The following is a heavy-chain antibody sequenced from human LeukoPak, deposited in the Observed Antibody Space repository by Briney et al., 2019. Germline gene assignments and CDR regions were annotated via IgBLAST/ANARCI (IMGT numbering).Heavy chain of an antibody. CDR1: GYTFTSYA. J-gene: IGHJ5*02. D-gene: IGHD6-13*01. CDR2: INTNTGNP. CDR3: ARGGFVAAAGIDFDP. V-gene: IGHV7-4-1*02. Sequence: GASVKVSCKASGYTFTSYAMNWVRQAPGQGLEWMGWINTNTGNPTYAQGFTGRFVFSLDTSVSTAYLQISSLKAEDTAVYYCARGGFVAAAGIDFDPWGQGTLVPSPQ.